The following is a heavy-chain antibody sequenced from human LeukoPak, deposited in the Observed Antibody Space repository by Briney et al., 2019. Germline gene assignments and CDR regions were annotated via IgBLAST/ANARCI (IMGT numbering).Heavy chain of an antibody. CDR3: ARAVGPTNLVYFDY. J-gene: IGHJ4*02. Sequence: GGSLRLSCAASGFTFSSYAMSWVRQAPGKGLEWVSAISGSGGSTYYADSVKGRFTISRDNSKNTLYLQMGSLRAEDMAVYYCARAVGPTNLVYFDYWGQGTLVTVSS. CDR1: GFTFSSYA. CDR2: ISGSGGST. D-gene: IGHD1-26*01. V-gene: IGHV3-23*01.